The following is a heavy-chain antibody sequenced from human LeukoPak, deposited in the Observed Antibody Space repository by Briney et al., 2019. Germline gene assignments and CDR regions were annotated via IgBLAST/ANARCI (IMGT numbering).Heavy chain of an antibody. V-gene: IGHV4-34*01. CDR1: GGSFSGYC. CDR2: INHSGST. J-gene: IGHJ5*02. CDR3: AAAPKEGHNWFDP. Sequence: MPSETLSLTCAVYGGSFSGYCWSWIRQPPGKGLEWIGEINHSGSTNYNPSLKSRVTISVDTSKNQFSLKLSSVTAADTAVYYCAAAPKEGHNWFDPWGQGTLVTVSS. D-gene: IGHD6-25*01.